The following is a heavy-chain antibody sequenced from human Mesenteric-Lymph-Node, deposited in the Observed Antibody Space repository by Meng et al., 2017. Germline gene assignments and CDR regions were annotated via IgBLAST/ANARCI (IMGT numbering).Heavy chain of an antibody. J-gene: IGHJ4*02. CDR1: GVSVSSNSAA. CDR2: TDYRTKYYN. Sequence: QVQLRQSGRGLVKPSPPLSLSCAISGVSVSSNSAAWNWIRQSPSRGLEWLGRTDYRTKYYNDYALSVISRITINPDTTKNQFSLQLNSVTPANTAIYNGATDWVDVRGGFDFWGQGTLVTVSS. V-gene: IGHV6-1*01. CDR3: ATDWVDVRGGFDF. D-gene: IGHD3-10*02.